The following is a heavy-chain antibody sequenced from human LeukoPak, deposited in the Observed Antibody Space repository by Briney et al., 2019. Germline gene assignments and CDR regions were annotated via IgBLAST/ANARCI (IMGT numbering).Heavy chain of an antibody. D-gene: IGHD6-19*01. CDR3: ARGLFAGGWYPDYFDY. J-gene: IGHJ4*02. CDR1: GFTFSNFW. CDR2: IKPDGSDK. Sequence: GGSLRLSSTASGFTFSNFWMSWVRQAPGKGLEWGANIKPDGSDKYYVDSMEGRFTISRDNAKNSLYLQMNSLRAEDTAVYYCARGLFAGGWYPDYFDYWGQGTLVTVSS. V-gene: IGHV3-7*03.